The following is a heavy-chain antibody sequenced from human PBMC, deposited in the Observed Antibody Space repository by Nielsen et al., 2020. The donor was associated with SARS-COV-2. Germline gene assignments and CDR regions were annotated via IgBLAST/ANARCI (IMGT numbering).Heavy chain of an antibody. CDR3: ASAASSSWKSATV. Sequence: GGSLRLSCAASGFTFISYAMSWVRQAPGKGLEWVSGISASGGSTFYADSVKGRFTISRDNSRNTVYLQMNSLRAEDTAVYYCASAASSSWKSATVWGQGTTVTVSS. CDR1: GFTFISYA. V-gene: IGHV3-23*01. D-gene: IGHD3-22*01. CDR2: ISASGGST. J-gene: IGHJ6*02.